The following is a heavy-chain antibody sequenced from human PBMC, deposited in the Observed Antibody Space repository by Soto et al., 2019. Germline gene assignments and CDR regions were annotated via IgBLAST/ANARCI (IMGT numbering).Heavy chain of an antibody. CDR2: IIHSGST. V-gene: IGHV4-34*01. CDR3: VRGHGSGYYSYGLDV. J-gene: IGHJ6*02. Sequence: PSETLSLTCAVYGGSFSGYYWTWIRRPPGKGLEWIGEIIHSGSTNYNPSLKSRVTISVDTSKNKFSLKLSSVTAADTAMFYCVRGHGSGYYSYGLDVWGHGTTVTVSS. CDR1: GGSFSGYY. D-gene: IGHD3-10*01.